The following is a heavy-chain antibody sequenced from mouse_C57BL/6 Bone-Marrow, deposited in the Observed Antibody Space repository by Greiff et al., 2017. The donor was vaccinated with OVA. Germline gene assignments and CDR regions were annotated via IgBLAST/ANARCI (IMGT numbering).Heavy chain of an antibody. CDR1: GYTFTEYT. Sequence: QVQLKESGAELVKPGASVKLSCKASGYTFTEYTIHWVKQRSGQGLEWIGWFYPGSGSIKYNEKFKDKATLTADKSSSTVYMELSRLTSEDSAVYFCARHEDRKLGRGISFAYWGQGTLVTVSA. CDR2: FYPGSGSI. CDR3: ARHEDRKLGRGISFAY. J-gene: IGHJ3*01. D-gene: IGHD4-1*01. V-gene: IGHV1-62-2*01.